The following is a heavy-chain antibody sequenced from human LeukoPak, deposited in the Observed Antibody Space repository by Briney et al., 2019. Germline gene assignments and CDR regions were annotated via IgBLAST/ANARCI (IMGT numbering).Heavy chain of an antibody. CDR1: GFTFTSSV. CDR3: AAGIGSRPEYFHY. J-gene: IGHJ1*01. Sequence: RASVKVSCKAFGFTFTSSVMQWVRQARGQRLEWIGWIVVGSGNTNYAQKFQERVTITRDKSTSTAYMELSSLRSEDTAVYYCAAGIGSRPEYFHYWGQGTLVTVSS. V-gene: IGHV1-58*02. CDR2: IVVGSGNT. D-gene: IGHD1-26*01.